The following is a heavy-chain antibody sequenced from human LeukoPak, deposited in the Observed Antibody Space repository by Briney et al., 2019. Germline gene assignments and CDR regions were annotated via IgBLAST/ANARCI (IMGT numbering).Heavy chain of an antibody. D-gene: IGHD4-17*01. CDR1: GDSFSSHF. V-gene: IGHV4-59*11. Sequence: SETLSLTCTVSGDSFSSHFWPWLRQPPGKGLEWIGYISYIGSTNYTPYLKSRVTISIDTSKNQFSLKLSSVTAADTDVYYCARDLDTVTKGFDIWGEGTMVSVSS. CDR2: ISYIGST. CDR3: ARDLDTVTKGFDI. J-gene: IGHJ3*02.